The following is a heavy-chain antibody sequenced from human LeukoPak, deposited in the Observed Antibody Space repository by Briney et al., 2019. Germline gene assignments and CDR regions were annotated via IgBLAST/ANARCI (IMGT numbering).Heavy chain of an antibody. J-gene: IGHJ6*03. CDR2: ISGDGGST. CDR1: GFTFDDYA. Sequence: PGGSLRLSCAASGFTFDDYAMHWVRQAPGKGLESVSLISGDGGSTYYADSVKGRFTISRDNSKNSLYLQMNSLRTEDTALYYCAKDLAMVVTLYYYYMDVWGKGTTVTVSS. V-gene: IGHV3-43*02. CDR3: AKDLAMVVTLYYYYMDV. D-gene: IGHD4-23*01.